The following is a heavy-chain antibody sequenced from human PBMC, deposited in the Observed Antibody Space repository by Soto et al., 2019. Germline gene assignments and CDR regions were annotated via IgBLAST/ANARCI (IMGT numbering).Heavy chain of an antibody. D-gene: IGHD3-3*01. J-gene: IGHJ6*02. CDR1: GFTINRND. V-gene: IGHV3-30*03. CDR2: MSFDGNHQ. CDR3: AFCERFPRVGVDYYALDV. Sequence: QVHLAESGGGVVQPGGSLRLSCAASGFTINRNDMYWVRQAPGKGLEWVAVMSFDGNHQHYADSVKGRFTISRDNSKNTLSLEMNSLRRDDTAVYYCAFCERFPRVGVDYYALDVWGQGTTVIVSS.